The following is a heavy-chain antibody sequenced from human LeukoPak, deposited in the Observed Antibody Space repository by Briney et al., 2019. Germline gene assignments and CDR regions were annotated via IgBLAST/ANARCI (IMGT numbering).Heavy chain of an antibody. CDR3: ARGEHTSSWYPLDY. J-gene: IGHJ4*02. D-gene: IGHD6-13*01. Sequence: GRSLRLSCAASGFTFSSYSMNWVRQAPGKGLEWVSSISSSSSYKYYADSVKGRFTISRDNAKNSLYLQMNSLRAEDTAVYYCARGEHTSSWYPLDYWGQGTLVTVSS. CDR2: ISSSSSYK. V-gene: IGHV3-21*01. CDR1: GFTFSSYS.